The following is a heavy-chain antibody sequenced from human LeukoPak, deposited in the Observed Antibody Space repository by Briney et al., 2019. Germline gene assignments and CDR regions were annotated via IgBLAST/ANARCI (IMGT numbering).Heavy chain of an antibody. CDR1: GYTFTGYY. CDR3: ASGDYGDPPLNY. CDR2: INPNSGGT. V-gene: IGHV1-2*02. J-gene: IGHJ4*02. Sequence: ASVKVSCKASGYTFTGYYMHWVRQAPGQGLEWMGWINPNSGGTNYAQKFQGRVTMTRDMSTSTDYMELSRLRFDDTAVYYCASGDYGDPPLNYWGQGTLVTVSS. D-gene: IGHD4-17*01.